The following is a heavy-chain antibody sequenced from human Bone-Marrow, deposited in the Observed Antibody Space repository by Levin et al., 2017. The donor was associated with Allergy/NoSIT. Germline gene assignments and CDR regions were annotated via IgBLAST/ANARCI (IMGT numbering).Heavy chain of an antibody. Sequence: TSETLSLTCTVSDGSINHYYWSWIRQTPGGGLEWIGYMSDSGSTSYNPSLNSRITISIDTSKNQISLKMRSVTAADTAIYYCARGSKVLVLYSDYGLDVWGRGTTVIVSS. V-gene: IGHV4-59*01. CDR1: DGSINHYY. D-gene: IGHD2-8*02. J-gene: IGHJ6*02. CDR3: ARGSKVLVLYSDYGLDV. CDR2: MSDSGST.